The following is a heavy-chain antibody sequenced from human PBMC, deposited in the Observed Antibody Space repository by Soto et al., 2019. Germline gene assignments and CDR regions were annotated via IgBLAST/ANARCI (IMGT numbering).Heavy chain of an antibody. V-gene: IGHV4-31*03. D-gene: IGHD6-13*01. Sequence: SETLSLTCTVSGGSISSSSYYWSWIRQHPGKGLEWIGYIYYSGSTYYNPSLKSRVTISVDTSKNQFSLKLSSVTAADTAVYYCARNGASSSWYGYFDYWGQGTLVTVSS. CDR3: ARNGASSSWYGYFDY. J-gene: IGHJ4*02. CDR2: IYYSGST. CDR1: GGSISSSSYY.